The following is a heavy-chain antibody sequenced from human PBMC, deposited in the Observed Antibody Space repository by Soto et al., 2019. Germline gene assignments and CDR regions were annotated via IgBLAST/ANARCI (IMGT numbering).Heavy chain of an antibody. Sequence: GASVKVSCKASGGTFSSYAISWVRQAPGQGLEWMGGIIPIFGTANYAQKFQGRVTITADESTSTAYMELSSLRSEDTAVYYCARAVPLGARPPFDYWGRGTLVTVSS. CDR3: ARAVPLGARPPFDY. CDR1: GGTFSSYA. V-gene: IGHV1-69*13. D-gene: IGHD1-26*01. CDR2: IIPIFGTA. J-gene: IGHJ4*02.